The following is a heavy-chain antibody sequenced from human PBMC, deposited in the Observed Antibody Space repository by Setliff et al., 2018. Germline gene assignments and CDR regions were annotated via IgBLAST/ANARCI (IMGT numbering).Heavy chain of an antibody. CDR3: ARLNFWSGFWYFTL. J-gene: IGHJ4*02. Sequence: SETLSLTCTVSGGSISSTSYYWAWIRQPPGKGLEWTGSIYYLGATKYTPSLKGRVSISVDTAENQVSLKVNSVTAADTGVYYCARLNFWSGFWYFTLWGQGTPVTSPQ. D-gene: IGHD3-3*01. CDR2: IYYLGAT. V-gene: IGHV4-39*07. CDR1: GGSISSTSYY.